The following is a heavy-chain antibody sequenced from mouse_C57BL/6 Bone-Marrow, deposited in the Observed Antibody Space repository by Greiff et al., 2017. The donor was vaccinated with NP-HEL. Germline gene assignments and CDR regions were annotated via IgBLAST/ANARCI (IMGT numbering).Heavy chain of an antibody. Sequence: DVKLVESGGGLVKPGGSLKLSCAASGFTFSSYAMSWVRQTPEKRLEWVATISDGGSYTYYPDNVKGRFTISRDNAKNNLYLQMSHLKSEDTAMYYSARDLYSKRFAYWGQVTLVTVSA. D-gene: IGHD2-5*01. CDR3: ARDLYSKRFAY. V-gene: IGHV5-4*01. CDR1: GFTFSSYA. J-gene: IGHJ3*01. CDR2: ISDGGSYT.